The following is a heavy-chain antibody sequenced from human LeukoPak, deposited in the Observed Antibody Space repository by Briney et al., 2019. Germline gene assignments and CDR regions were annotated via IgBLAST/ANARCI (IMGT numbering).Heavy chain of an antibody. Sequence: PSETLSLTCAVSGGSISSSSYYWGWIRQPPGKGLEWIGSIYYSGSTYYNPSLKSRVSMSLDTSKNQLSLKLSSVTAADTAVYYCARVHYYDNSGYWFFDYWGQGTLVTVSS. CDR1: GGSISSSSYY. D-gene: IGHD3-22*01. V-gene: IGHV4-39*07. J-gene: IGHJ4*02. CDR3: ARVHYYDNSGYWFFDY. CDR2: IYYSGST.